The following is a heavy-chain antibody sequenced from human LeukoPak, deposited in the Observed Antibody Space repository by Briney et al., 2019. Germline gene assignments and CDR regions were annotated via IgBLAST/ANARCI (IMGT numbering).Heavy chain of an antibody. Sequence: GGSPRLSCAASGFTFSSYSMNWVRQAPGKGLEWVSSISSSSSYIYYADSVKGRFTISRDNAKNSLYLQMNSLRAEDTAVYYCARDPTIAAAAYPFDYWGQGTLVTVSS. CDR2: ISSSSSYI. CDR1: GFTFSSYS. V-gene: IGHV3-21*01. J-gene: IGHJ4*02. CDR3: ARDPTIAAAAYPFDY. D-gene: IGHD6-13*01.